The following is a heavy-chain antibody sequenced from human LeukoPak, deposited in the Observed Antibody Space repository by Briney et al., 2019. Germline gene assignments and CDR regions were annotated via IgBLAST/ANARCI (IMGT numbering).Heavy chain of an antibody. CDR3: ARGYYPREPPYLDY. D-gene: IGHD1-26*01. CDR1: GGSISSGSYY. Sequence: TPSETPSLTCTVSGGSISSGSYYWSWIRQPAGKGLEWIGRIYTSGSTNYNPSLKSRVTISVDTSKNQFSLKLSSVTAADTAVYYCARGYYPREPPYLDYWGQGTLVTVSS. J-gene: IGHJ4*02. CDR2: IYTSGST. V-gene: IGHV4-61*02.